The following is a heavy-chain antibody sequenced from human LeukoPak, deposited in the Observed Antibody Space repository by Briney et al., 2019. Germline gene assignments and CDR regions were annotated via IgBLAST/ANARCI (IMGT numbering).Heavy chain of an antibody. V-gene: IGHV1-18*01. CDR3: ARDAAKKYCSGGSCHRNLFDY. CDR1: GYTFTSYG. Sequence: EASVKVSCKASGYTFTSYGISWVRQAPGQGLEWMGWISAYNGNTNYAQKLQGRVTMTTDTSTSTAYMELSRLRSDDTAVYYCARDAAKKYCSGGSCHRNLFDYWGQGTLVTVSS. CDR2: ISAYNGNT. D-gene: IGHD2-15*01. J-gene: IGHJ4*02.